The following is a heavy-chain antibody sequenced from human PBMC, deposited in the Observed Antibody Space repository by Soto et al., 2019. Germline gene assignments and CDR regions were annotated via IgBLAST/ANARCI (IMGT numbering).Heavy chain of an antibody. V-gene: IGHV1-69*06. CDR1: GGTFGSDA. J-gene: IGHJ5*02. CDR2: IIPIFGTT. Sequence: SVKVSCKASGGTFGSDAITWVRQAPGQGLEWVGRIIPIFGTTNYAQNLQGRVTISADKSTLTSYMELHSLTSDEKALYYCARDRTDSGYYTNWLDPWGQGTQVTVSS. D-gene: IGHD3-22*01. CDR3: ARDRTDSGYYTNWLDP.